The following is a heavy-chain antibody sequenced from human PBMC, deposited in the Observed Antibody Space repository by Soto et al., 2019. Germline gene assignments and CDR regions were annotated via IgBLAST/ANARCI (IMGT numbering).Heavy chain of an antibody. CDR2: ISTYNSNT. D-gene: IGHD2-21*02. CDR3: ARDERDSCSGGDCFYFDY. Sequence: QVQLVQSGGEVKKPGASVKVSCKASGYTFTNYGISWVRQAPGQGLEWLGWISTYNSNTNSAPRVKGRLTLTTDTSPSTAYMELRSLTSDDTAVYYCARDERDSCSGGDCFYFDYWGQGTLVTVSS. J-gene: IGHJ4*02. CDR1: GYTFTNYG. V-gene: IGHV1-18*04.